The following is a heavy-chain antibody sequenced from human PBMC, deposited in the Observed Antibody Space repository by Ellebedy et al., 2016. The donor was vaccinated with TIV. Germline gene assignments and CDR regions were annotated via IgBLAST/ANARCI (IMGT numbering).Heavy chain of an antibody. V-gene: IGHV3-30*02. CDR1: GFSFTSNG. D-gene: IGHD3-10*01. CDR2: IPFDGSNT. J-gene: IGHJ4*02. Sequence: GESLKISCAASGFSFTSNGMHWVRQAPGKGLEWVAFIPFDGSNTYYSDSAKGRFTISRDNSKNPLLLLMNSLRSEDTAMYYCARDKVGRYYGSGSYTDHWGQGTLVVVSS. CDR3: ARDKVGRYYGSGSYTDH.